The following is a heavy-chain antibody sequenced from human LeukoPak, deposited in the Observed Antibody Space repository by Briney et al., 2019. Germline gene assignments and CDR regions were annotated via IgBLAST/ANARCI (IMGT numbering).Heavy chain of an antibody. J-gene: IGHJ4*02. V-gene: IGHV3-43D*04. CDR1: GFTFDDHA. CDR3: AKDRLVKRDCSSTSCYNIDY. Sequence: GGSLRLSCAASGFTFDDHAMHWVRQAPGKGLEWVSLISWDGGSTYYADSVKGRFTISRDNSKNSLYLQMNSLRAEDTALYYCAKDRLVKRDCSSTSCYNIDYWGQGTLVTVSS. D-gene: IGHD2-2*01. CDR2: ISWDGGST.